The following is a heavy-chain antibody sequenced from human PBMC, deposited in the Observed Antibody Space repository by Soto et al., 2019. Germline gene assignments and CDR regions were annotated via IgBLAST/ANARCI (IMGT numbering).Heavy chain of an antibody. D-gene: IGHD6-6*01. Sequence: SETLSLTCAVSGGSISSSNWWSWVRQPPGKGLEWIGEIYHSGSTNYNPSLKSRVTISVDKSKNQFPLKLSSVTAADTAVYYCARAGDSSSSPYYYGMDVWGQGTTVTVSS. CDR2: IYHSGST. J-gene: IGHJ6*02. CDR1: GGSISSSNW. CDR3: ARAGDSSSSPYYYGMDV. V-gene: IGHV4-4*02.